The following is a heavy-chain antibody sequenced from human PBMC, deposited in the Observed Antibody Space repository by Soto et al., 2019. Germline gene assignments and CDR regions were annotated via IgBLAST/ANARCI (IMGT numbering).Heavy chain of an antibody. V-gene: IGHV1-69*01. CDR3: ARDYRASYYGSGSASDYYYGMDV. CDR1: GGTFSSYA. Sequence: QVQLVQSGAEVKKPGSSVKVSCKASGGTFSSYAISWVRQAPGQGLEWMGGIIPIFGTANYAQKFQGRVTITADESTSTAYMELSSLRSEDTAVYYCARDYRASYYGSGSASDYYYGMDVWGQGTTVTVSS. CDR2: IIPIFGTA. D-gene: IGHD3-10*01. J-gene: IGHJ6*02.